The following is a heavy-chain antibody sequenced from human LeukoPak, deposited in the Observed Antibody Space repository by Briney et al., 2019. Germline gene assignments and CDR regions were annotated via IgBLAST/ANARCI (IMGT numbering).Heavy chain of an antibody. CDR2: MWYDGRRT. D-gene: IGHD2/OR15-2a*01. V-gene: IGHV3-33*08. CDR3: ARDIDTTSHYGWFDP. J-gene: IGHJ5*02. CDR1: GFTFSSYG. Sequence: GRSLRLSCAASGFTFSSYGMHWVRQAPGKGLEWVAVMWYDGRRTYYADSVKGRFTISRDTSKNTLYLQMSSLRAEDTAVYYCARDIDTTSHYGWFDPWGQGTLVTVSS.